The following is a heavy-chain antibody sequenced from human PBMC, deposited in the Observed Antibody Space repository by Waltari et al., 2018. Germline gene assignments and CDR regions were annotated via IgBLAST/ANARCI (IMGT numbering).Heavy chain of an antibody. CDR2: INHSGST. V-gene: IGHV4-34*01. D-gene: IGHD3-22*01. J-gene: IGHJ4*02. CDR3: ARALWDYDSSGYYGY. CDR1: GGSFSGYY. Sequence: QVQLQQWGAGLLKPSETLSLTCAVYGGSFSGYYWSWIRQPPGKGLEWIGEINHSGSTNYNPSLKSRVTISVDTSKTQFSLKLSSVTAADTAVYYCARALWDYDSSGYYGYWGQGTLVTVSS.